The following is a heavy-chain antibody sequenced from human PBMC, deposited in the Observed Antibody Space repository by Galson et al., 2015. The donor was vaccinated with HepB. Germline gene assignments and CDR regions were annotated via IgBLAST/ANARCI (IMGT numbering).Heavy chain of an antibody. CDR2: ISATGGST. V-gene: IGHV3-23*01. J-gene: IGHJ4*02. CDR3: AKGTLSNVYYFDY. D-gene: IGHD3-3*02. CDR1: GFTFSTYT. Sequence: SLRLSCAASGFTFSTYTLHWVRQAPGKGLEWVSAISATGGSTYYADSVKGRFTVSRDNSMNTVYLQMTSLRADDTAVYYCAKGTLSNVYYFDYWGQGTPVTVAS.